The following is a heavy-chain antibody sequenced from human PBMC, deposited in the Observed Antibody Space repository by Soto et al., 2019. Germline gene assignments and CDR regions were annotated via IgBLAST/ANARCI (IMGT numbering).Heavy chain of an antibody. CDR3: ARVGFSESYTHYYYGMDV. CDR2: IIPIFGTA. Sequence: QVQLVQSGAEVKKPGSSVKVSCKASGGTFSSYAISWVRQAPGQGLEWMGGIIPIFGTANYAQKFQGRVTITADESTSTAYMELSSLRSEDTAVYYCARVGFSESYTHYYYGMDVWGQGTTVTVSS. J-gene: IGHJ6*02. CDR1: GGTFSSYA. D-gene: IGHD1-26*01. V-gene: IGHV1-69*01.